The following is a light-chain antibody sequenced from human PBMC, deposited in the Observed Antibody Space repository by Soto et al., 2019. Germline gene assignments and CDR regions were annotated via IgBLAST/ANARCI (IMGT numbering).Light chain of an antibody. CDR1: QSVSSNY. CDR3: QQYGGSPPWT. V-gene: IGKV3-20*01. J-gene: IGKJ1*01. Sequence: EIVLTQSPGTLSLSPGERATLSCWASQSVSSNYLAWYQQKPGQAPRLLIYGASTRATGIPDRFSGSGSATDFTLTINRLESEDFAVYYCQQYGGSPPWTFGQGTKVEIK. CDR2: GAS.